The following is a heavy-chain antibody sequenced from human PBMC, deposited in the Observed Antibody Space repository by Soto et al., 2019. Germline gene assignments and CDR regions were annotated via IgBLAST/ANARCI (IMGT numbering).Heavy chain of an antibody. Sequence: EVQLVESGGGLVQPGGSLRLSCAAFGFKISSSSMNWVRQAPGRGLEWVAYISDSGSNTLYADSVKGRFTVSRDTAKNSLYLQMNSLRAEDTAVYYCARVGARITIFGVVTAEGRYFDLWGRGTLVTVSS. V-gene: IGHV3-48*01. CDR2: ISDSGSNT. D-gene: IGHD3-3*01. CDR3: ARVGARITIFGVVTAEGRYFDL. J-gene: IGHJ2*01. CDR1: GFKISSSS.